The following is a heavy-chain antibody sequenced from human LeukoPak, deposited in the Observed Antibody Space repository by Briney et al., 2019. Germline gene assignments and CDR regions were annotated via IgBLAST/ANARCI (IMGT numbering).Heavy chain of an antibody. V-gene: IGHV4-38-2*02. CDR2: VSRSGST. J-gene: IGHJ4*02. Sequence: PSETLSLTCTVSDYFISTGHYWGWIRQPPGKGLEWIGSVSRSGSTYYNPSLKSRVTISIDRSKSQFSLKLTSVTAADTAVYYCARDSLHYDYWSGYYSPFDYWGQGTLVTVSS. D-gene: IGHD3-3*01. CDR1: DYFISTGHY. CDR3: ARDSLHYDYWSGYYSPFDY.